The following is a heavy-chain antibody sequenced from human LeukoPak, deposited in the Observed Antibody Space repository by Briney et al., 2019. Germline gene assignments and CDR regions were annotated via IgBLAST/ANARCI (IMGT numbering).Heavy chain of an antibody. Sequence: ASVKVSCKASGYTFTGYFIHWVRQAPGQGLEWMGIINPSGGSTSYAQKFQGRVTMTRDRSTSTVYMEVTSPKSDDTAVYFCARAGISDPTDYWGQGTLVIVS. CDR2: INPSGGST. CDR3: ARAGISDPTDY. J-gene: IGHJ4*02. V-gene: IGHV1-46*01. CDR1: GYTFTGYF. D-gene: IGHD2-21*01.